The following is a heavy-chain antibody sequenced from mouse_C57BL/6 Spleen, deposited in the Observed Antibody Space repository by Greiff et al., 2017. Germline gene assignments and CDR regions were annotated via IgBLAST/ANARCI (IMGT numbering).Heavy chain of an antibody. Sequence: VQRVESGAELVRPGASVTLSCKASGYTFTDYEMHWVKQTPVHGLEWIGAIDPETGGTAYNQKFKGKAILTADKSSSTAYMELRSLTSEDSAVYYCTRRLPDYWGQGTTLTVSS. CDR2: IDPETGGT. J-gene: IGHJ2*01. CDR3: TRRLPDY. V-gene: IGHV1-15*01. CDR1: GYTFTDYE.